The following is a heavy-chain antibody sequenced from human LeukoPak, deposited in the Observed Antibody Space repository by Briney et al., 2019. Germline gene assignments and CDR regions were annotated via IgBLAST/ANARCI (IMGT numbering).Heavy chain of an antibody. V-gene: IGHV3-48*01. D-gene: IGHD1-1*01. CDR1: GFTCSSYS. CDR3: ARDLEVPRPFDY. CDR2: ISSSSSTI. J-gene: IGHJ4*02. Sequence: GGSLRLSCAASGFTCSSYSMNWVRQAPGKGLEWVSYISSSSSTIYYADSVKGRLTISRDSAKNSLYLQMNSLRAEDTAVYYCARDLEVPRPFDYWGQGTLVTVSS.